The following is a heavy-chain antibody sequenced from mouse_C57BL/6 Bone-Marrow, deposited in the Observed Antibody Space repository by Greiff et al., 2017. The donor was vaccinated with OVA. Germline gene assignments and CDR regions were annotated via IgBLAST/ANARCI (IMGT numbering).Heavy chain of an antibody. Sequence: EVQLVQSGRELVKPGASVKISCEASGYSFTDYSMSWVRQSHGKSLEWIGVISPNCGSTSYNDKVKGRATLTVDQSTSTPYMQINSLTSEDSAVYYCARGYYGSSYDGFAYWGQGTMVTVSA. J-gene: IGHJ3*01. V-gene: IGHV1-39*01. D-gene: IGHD1-1*01. CDR2: ISPNCGST. CDR3: ARGYYGSSYDGFAY. CDR1: GYSFTDYS.